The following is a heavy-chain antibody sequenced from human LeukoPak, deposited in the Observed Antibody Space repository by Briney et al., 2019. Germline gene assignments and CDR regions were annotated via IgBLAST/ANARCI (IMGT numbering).Heavy chain of an antibody. J-gene: IGHJ4*02. Sequence: SETMSLASTVYGGSISSFYWSWIRQPAGKGREWIGRIYTSGSTNYNPSLKSRVTMSGGTSKNQFPLKLTFVTAADTAVYYCARAGVVKTAALDLDYWGQGTLVTVPS. CDR2: IYTSGST. D-gene: IGHD3-3*01. CDR1: GGSISSFY. CDR3: ARAGVVKTAALDLDY. V-gene: IGHV4-4*07.